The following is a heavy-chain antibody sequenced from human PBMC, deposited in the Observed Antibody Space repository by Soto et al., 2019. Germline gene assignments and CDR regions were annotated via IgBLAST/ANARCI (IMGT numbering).Heavy chain of an antibody. D-gene: IGHD6-19*01. Sequence: XETLCLTCTVSGCSFSSYDLSWIRQPPGKGLEWIGYIYYSGSTNYNPSLKSRVTISVDTSKNQFSLKLSSVTAADTAVYYCAGGLGIEVAGYYYYYGMDVWGQGTTVTVSS. CDR3: AGGLGIEVAGYYYYYGMDV. V-gene: IGHV4-59*01. CDR1: GCSFSSYD. J-gene: IGHJ6*02. CDR2: IYYSGST.